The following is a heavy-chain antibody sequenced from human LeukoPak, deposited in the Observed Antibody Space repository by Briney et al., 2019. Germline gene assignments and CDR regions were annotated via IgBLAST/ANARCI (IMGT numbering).Heavy chain of an antibody. CDR3: ASSGSQWLRREFDY. D-gene: IGHD6-19*01. V-gene: IGHV1-18*01. Sequence: GASVKVSCKASGYAFTSYGISWVRQAPGQGLEWMGWISAYNGNTNYAQKIQGRVTMTTAKSTSTAYMELRSLRSDDTAVYYCASSGSQWLRREFDYWGQGTLVTVSS. CDR2: ISAYNGNT. CDR1: GYAFTSYG. J-gene: IGHJ4*02.